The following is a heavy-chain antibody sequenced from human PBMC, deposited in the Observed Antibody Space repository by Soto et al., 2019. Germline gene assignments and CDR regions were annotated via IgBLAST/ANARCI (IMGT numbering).Heavy chain of an antibody. CDR2: IYYSGST. CDR3: ARESVDYYYYGMDV. Sequence: QVQLQESGPGLVKPSETLSLTCTVSGGSISSYYWSWIRQPPGKGLEWIGYIYYSGSTNYNPSLKSRVTISVDTSKNQFSLKLSSVTAPDTAVYYCARESVDYYYYGMDVWGQGTTVTVSS. CDR1: GGSISSYY. J-gene: IGHJ6*02. V-gene: IGHV4-59*01.